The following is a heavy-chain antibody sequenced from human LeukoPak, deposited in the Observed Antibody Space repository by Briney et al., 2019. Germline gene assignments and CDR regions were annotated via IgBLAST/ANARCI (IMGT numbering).Heavy chain of an antibody. J-gene: IGHJ4*02. CDR2: ITTNTGNP. D-gene: IGHD5-24*01. CDR1: GYTFTSHS. Sequence: GASVKVSCKASGYTFTSHSINWLRQAPGQGLEWMGWITTNTGNPTYAQGFTGRFVFSLDTSVSTAYLQISSLKAEDTAVYYCARDASTIRFDYWVQGTLVTVSS. V-gene: IGHV7-4-1*02. CDR3: ARDASTIRFDY.